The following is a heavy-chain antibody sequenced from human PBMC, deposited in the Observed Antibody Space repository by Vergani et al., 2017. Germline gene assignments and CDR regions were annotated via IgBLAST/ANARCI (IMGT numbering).Heavy chain of an antibody. CDR1: GFTFSSYW. CDR3: ARWGYCSSTSCYSGAFDI. J-gene: IGHJ3*02. D-gene: IGHD2-2*01. V-gene: IGHV3-7*01. Sequence: VQLVESGGGLVQPGGSLRLSCAASGFTFSSYWMSWVRQAPGKGLEWVANIKQDGSEKYYVDSVKGRFTISRDNAKNSLYLQMNSLRAEDTAVYYCARWGYCSSTSCYSGAFDIWGQGTMVTVSS. CDR2: IKQDGSEK.